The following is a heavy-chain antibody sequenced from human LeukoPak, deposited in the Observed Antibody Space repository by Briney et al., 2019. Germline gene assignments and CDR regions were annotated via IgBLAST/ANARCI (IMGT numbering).Heavy chain of an antibody. CDR1: GYTFTSYD. CDR3: ARMVRGEKYFDY. CDR2: MNPNSGNT. J-gene: IGHJ4*02. V-gene: IGHV1-8*01. D-gene: IGHD3-10*01. Sequence: GASVKVSYKASGYTFTSYDINWVRQATGQGLEWMGWMNPNSGNTGYAQKFQGRVTMTRSTSIGTAYLELSSLRSEDSAVYYCARMVRGEKYFDYWGQGTLVTVSS.